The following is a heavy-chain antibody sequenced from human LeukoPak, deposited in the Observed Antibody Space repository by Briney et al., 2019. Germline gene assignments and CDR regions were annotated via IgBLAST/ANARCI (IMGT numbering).Heavy chain of an antibody. CDR1: GFTFSSCW. Sequence: GGSLRLSCGASGFTFSSCWMSWVRQAPGKGLEWVANVKQDGSEKCYVDSVKGRFTISRDNAKNSLYLQMNSLRAEDTAVYYCAKDGRQRKTYFYGSGSANAFDIWGQGTMVTVSS. CDR3: AKDGRQRKTYFYGSGSANAFDI. D-gene: IGHD3-10*01. V-gene: IGHV3-7*01. CDR2: VKQDGSEK. J-gene: IGHJ3*02.